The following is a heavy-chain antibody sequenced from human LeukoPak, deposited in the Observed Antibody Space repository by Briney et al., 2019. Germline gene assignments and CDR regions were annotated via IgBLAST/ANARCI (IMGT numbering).Heavy chain of an antibody. Sequence: PGGSLRLSCAASGFTFSSYSMNWVRQAPGKGLEWVSSISSSSSYIYYADSVKGRFTISRDNAKNSLYLQMNSLRAEDTAVYYCARDFRGSSGYYPADYWGQGTLVIVSS. CDR1: GFTFSSYS. CDR3: ARDFRGSSGYYPADY. CDR2: ISSSSSYI. V-gene: IGHV3-21*01. D-gene: IGHD3-22*01. J-gene: IGHJ4*02.